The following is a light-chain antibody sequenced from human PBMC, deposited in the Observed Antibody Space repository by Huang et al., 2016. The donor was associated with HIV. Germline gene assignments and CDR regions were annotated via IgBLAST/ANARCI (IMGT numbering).Light chain of an antibody. CDR2: AAS. J-gene: IGKJ5*01. CDR3: QQTYSTAIT. CDR1: QRISTY. V-gene: IGKV1-39*01. Sequence: DIQMTQSPSSLSASVGDRVTITCRASQRISTYLNWYQQKPGKAPKLLIFAASTLQSGGPSTFRGSGSGTDFTLTISSLQPEDFATYYCQQTYSTAITFGQGTRLEIK.